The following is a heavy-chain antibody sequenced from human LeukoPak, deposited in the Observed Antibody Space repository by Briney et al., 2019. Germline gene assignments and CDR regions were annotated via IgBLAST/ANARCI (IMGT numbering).Heavy chain of an antibody. Sequence: SQTLSLTCTVSGRSVSSGSYHWGWIRQPPGKGLEWVGYIYYSGSTHYNLSRKSRVTISLDTSKNQLSLKLSYVTAPGRAVYCCARGSYGDSSGYYGDWGEGTLVSVPA. V-gene: IGHV4-61*01. J-gene: IGHJ4*02. CDR2: IYYSGST. D-gene: IGHD3-22*01. CDR3: ARGSYGDSSGYYGD. CDR1: GRSVSSGSYH.